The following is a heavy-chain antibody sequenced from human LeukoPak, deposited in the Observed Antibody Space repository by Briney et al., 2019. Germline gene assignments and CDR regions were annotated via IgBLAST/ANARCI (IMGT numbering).Heavy chain of an antibody. CDR3: ARESSSGYYLSY. CDR1: GFTVSSNY. D-gene: IGHD3-22*01. J-gene: IGHJ4*02. V-gene: IGHV3-66*01. Sequence: PGGSLRLSCAASGFTVSSNYMSWVRQAPGKGLDWVSVIYSDGRTYYADSVKGRFTISRDNSKNTLYLQMNSLRAEDTAVYYCARESSSGYYLSYWGQGTLVTVSS. CDR2: IYSDGRT.